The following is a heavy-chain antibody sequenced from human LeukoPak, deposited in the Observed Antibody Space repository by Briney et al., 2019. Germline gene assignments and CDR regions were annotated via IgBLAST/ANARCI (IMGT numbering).Heavy chain of an antibody. CDR1: GASISNYY. CDR3: ASVDYYDSSGPLRAFDI. Sequence: SETLSLTCTVSGASISNYYWSWIRQSPGKGLEWIGSIYDSGSTYYNPSLKSRVTISVDTSKNQFSLKLSSVTAADTAVYYCASVDYYDSSGPLRAFDIWGQGTMVTVSS. V-gene: IGHV4-59*05. D-gene: IGHD3-22*01. J-gene: IGHJ3*02. CDR2: IYDSGST.